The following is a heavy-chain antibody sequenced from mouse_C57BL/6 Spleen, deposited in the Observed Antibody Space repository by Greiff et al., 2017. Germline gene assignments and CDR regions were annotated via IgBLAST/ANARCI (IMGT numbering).Heavy chain of an antibody. V-gene: IGHV1-7*01. CDR1: GYTFTSYW. J-gene: IGHJ2*01. CDR3: AREDYSNYADY. CDR2: INPSGGYT. Sequence: VQLQQSGAELAKPGASVKLSCKASGYTFTSYWMHWVKQRPGQGLEWIGSINPSGGYTTYNQKFKDKSTLNAEKSSSTAYMQLSSLTYEDTAVEYCAREDYSNYADYWGQGTTRTVSS. D-gene: IGHD2-5*01.